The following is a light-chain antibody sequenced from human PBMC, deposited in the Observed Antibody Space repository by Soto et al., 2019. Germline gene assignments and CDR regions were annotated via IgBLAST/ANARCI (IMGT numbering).Light chain of an antibody. Sequence: EIVLTQSPGTLSLSPGERATLSCRASQSISGNYLAWYQQTPGQAPRLLIYGASSRATGIQDRFSGRGSRTDFTLTISRLEREDFGVYFCQQYGTSRMYSFGQGTKREIK. CDR3: QQYGTSRMYS. CDR1: QSISGNY. J-gene: IGKJ2*01. V-gene: IGKV3-20*01. CDR2: GAS.